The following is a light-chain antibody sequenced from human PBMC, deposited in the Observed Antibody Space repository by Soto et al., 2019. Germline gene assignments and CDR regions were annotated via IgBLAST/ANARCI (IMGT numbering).Light chain of an antibody. CDR2: GAS. CDR1: QTVSSSY. J-gene: IGKJ1*01. Sequence: EIVLTQSPGTLSLSPGERATLSCRASQTVSSSYLAWYQLKPGQAPSLLIYGASNRATGIPDRFSGSGSGTDFNLTISRLEPEDFAVYYCQQYGRTPWTFGQGTKAEIK. CDR3: QQYGRTPWT. V-gene: IGKV3-20*01.